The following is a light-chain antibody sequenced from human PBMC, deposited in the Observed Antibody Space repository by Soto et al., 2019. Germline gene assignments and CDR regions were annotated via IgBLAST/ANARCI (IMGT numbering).Light chain of an antibody. J-gene: IGKJ1*01. Sequence: EVVMTQSPATLSVSPGERATLSCRASQSVNANLAWYQQKPGQAPRLLIHGASNRATGIPARFSGSGFGTDFIFTISILQSDYLSVYYWQQYNTWLWTFGQGAKVEI. CDR2: GAS. V-gene: IGKV3-15*01. CDR3: QQYNTWLWT. CDR1: QSVNAN.